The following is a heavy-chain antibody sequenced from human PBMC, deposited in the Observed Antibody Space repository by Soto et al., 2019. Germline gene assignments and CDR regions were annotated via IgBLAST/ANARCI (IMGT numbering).Heavy chain of an antibody. CDR2: INPSGGST. V-gene: IGHV1-46*01. CDR3: ARDDIAAAGYLVY. Sequence: ASVKVSCKASGYTFTSYYMHWVRQAPGQGLEWMGIINPSGGSTSYAQKFQGRVTMTRDTSTSTAYMELRSLRSDDTAVYYCARDDIAAAGYLVYWGQGTLVTVSS. D-gene: IGHD6-13*01. J-gene: IGHJ4*02. CDR1: GYTFTSYY.